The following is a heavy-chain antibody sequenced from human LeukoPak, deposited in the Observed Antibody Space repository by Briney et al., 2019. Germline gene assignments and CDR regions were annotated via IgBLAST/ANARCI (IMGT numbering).Heavy chain of an antibody. Sequence: GASLKISCKGSGYSFISYWIGWVRQIPGKGLEWMGIIYPGDSDTRYSPSFQGQVTISADKSISTAYLQWSSLKASDTAMYYCARRGIAVADPIDYWGQGTLVTVSS. D-gene: IGHD6-19*01. J-gene: IGHJ4*02. CDR2: IYPGDSDT. CDR3: ARRGIAVADPIDY. CDR1: GYSFISYW. V-gene: IGHV5-51*01.